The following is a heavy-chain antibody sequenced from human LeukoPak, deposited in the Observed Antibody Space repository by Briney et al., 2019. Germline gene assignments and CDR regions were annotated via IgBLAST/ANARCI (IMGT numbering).Heavy chain of an antibody. CDR1: GGSFSGYY. Sequence: SETLSLTCAVYGGSFSGYYWSWIRQPPGKGLEWLGEINHSGSTNYNPSLKSRVTISVDTSKNQFSLKLSSVTAADTAVYYCARGTLRYFDWLSAGFDYWGQGTLVTVSS. J-gene: IGHJ4*02. CDR2: INHSGST. D-gene: IGHD3-9*01. V-gene: IGHV4-34*01. CDR3: ARGTLRYFDWLSAGFDY.